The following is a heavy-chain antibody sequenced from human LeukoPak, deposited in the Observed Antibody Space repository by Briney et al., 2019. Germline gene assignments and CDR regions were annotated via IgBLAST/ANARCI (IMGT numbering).Heavy chain of an antibody. CDR3: ARAFGRDYFDY. Sequence: SETLSLTCAVYGGSFSGYYRSWIRQPPGKGLEWIGEINHSGSTNYNPSLKSRVTISVDTSKNQFSLKLSSVTAADTAVYYCARAFGRDYFDYWGQGTLVTVSS. D-gene: IGHD3-10*01. V-gene: IGHV4-34*01. CDR2: INHSGST. CDR1: GGSFSGYY. J-gene: IGHJ4*02.